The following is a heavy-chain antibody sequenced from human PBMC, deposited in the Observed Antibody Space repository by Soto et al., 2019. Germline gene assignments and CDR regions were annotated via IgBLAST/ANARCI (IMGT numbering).Heavy chain of an antibody. J-gene: IGHJ6*02. CDR2: IDPSDSYT. Sequence: PGESLKISCKGSGYSFTSYWISWVRQMPGKGLEWMGRIDPSDSYTNYSPSFQGHVTISADKSISTAYLQWSSLKASDTAMYYCARLNYGMGRYYGMDVWGQGTTVTVSS. CDR1: GYSFTSYW. D-gene: IGHD3-10*01. CDR3: ARLNYGMGRYYGMDV. V-gene: IGHV5-10-1*01.